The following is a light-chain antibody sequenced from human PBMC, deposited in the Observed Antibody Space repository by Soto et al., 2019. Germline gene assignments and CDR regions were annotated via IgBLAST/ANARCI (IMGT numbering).Light chain of an antibody. J-gene: IGKJ4*01. CDR3: QQLRMYPST. V-gene: IGKV1-9*01. CDR1: QDIAIY. Sequence: IPFTQAPSSLSASVGDRVTITCRASQDIAIYLAWYQQKPGEAPKLLIYAASTLYGGVPSRFRGSGSGTDLAINITSLKAEDGETDEGQQLRMYPSTFGGGTKVDIK. CDR2: AAS.